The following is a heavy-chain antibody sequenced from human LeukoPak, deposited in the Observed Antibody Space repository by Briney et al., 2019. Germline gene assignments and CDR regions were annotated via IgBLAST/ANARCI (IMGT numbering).Heavy chain of an antibody. V-gene: IGHV4-30-4*01. CDR1: GFSISSGDYY. J-gene: IGHJ4*02. CDR3: ARVVNYGTTAPYFDY. CDR2: IYYSGST. D-gene: IGHD3-10*01. Sequence: SQTLSLTCTVSGFSISSGDYYWGWIRQPPGKGLEGIVYIYYSGSTYYNPSLKSRVTISVDTSKNQFSLKLSSVTAADTAVYYCARVVNYGTTAPYFDYWGQGTLVTVSS.